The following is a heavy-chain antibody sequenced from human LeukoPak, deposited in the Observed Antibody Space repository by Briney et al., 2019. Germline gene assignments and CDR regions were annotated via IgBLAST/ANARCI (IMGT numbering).Heavy chain of an antibody. Sequence: GASVKVSCKASGYTFTSYDINWVRQAPGQGLEWMGWMNPNSGNTGYAQKFQGRVTMTRNTSISTAYMELSSLRSEDTAVYYCARGPAAAGLNDYWGQGTLVTVSS. CDR2: MNPNSGNT. CDR1: GYTFTSYD. CDR3: ARGPAAAGLNDY. D-gene: IGHD6-13*01. V-gene: IGHV1-8*01. J-gene: IGHJ4*02.